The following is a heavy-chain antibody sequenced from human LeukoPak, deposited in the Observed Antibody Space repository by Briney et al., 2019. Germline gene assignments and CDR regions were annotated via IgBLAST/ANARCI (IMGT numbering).Heavy chain of an antibody. CDR2: IWYDGSNK. V-gene: IGHV3-33*01. CDR1: GFTFSSYG. CDR3: ARASTRVVTVSITVAGTVDC. Sequence: GRSLRLSCAASGFTFSSYGMHWVRQVPGKGLEWVAVIWYDGSNKYYADSVKGRFTISRDNSNNTLYLQMNSLRAEDTAVYYCARASTRVVTVSITVAGTVDCWGQGTLVIVSS. J-gene: IGHJ4*02. D-gene: IGHD6-19*01.